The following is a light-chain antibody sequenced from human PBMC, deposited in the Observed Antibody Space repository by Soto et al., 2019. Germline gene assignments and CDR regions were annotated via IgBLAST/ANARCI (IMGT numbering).Light chain of an antibody. V-gene: IGKV1-6*01. CDR1: QDIRTD. CDR3: LQDYNYPHT. CDR2: AAS. Sequence: AIPMTQSPSSLSASVGDRVTITCRASQDIRTDVAWYQQKPGKAPKLLIYAASSLQSGVSSRFSGGGSGTDFTLTISSLQPEDFATYYCLQDYNYPHTFGQGTKLEIK. J-gene: IGKJ2*01.